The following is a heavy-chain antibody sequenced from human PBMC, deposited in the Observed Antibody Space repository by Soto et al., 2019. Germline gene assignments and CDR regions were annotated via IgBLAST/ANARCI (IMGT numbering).Heavy chain of an antibody. Sequence: QVQLVESGGGVIQPGRSLRLSCAASGFTYSGYAMHWVRQAPGKGLEWVSVISYDGSIKYYADSVKGRFTISRDNSKNTLYLQMNSLRAEDTAVYYCARDNWNDATLFDCWGKGTLVTVSS. V-gene: IGHV3-30-3*01. CDR1: GFTYSGYA. CDR2: ISYDGSIK. CDR3: ARDNWNDATLFDC. D-gene: IGHD1-20*01. J-gene: IGHJ4*02.